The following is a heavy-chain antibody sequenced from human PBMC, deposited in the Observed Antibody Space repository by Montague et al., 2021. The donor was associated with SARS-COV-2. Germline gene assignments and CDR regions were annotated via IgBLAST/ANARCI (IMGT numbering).Heavy chain of an antibody. CDR3: ATLSRRTAAGTRDYFGLDV. V-gene: IGHV4-4*02. D-gene: IGHD6-13*01. Sequence: SETLSLTCRVSGDSISTSTRWTWVRQTPGKGLEWIGEIFHSGTINYNPSLKSRVSIPVDKSNNQFSLRLSSLIAADTAVYYCATLSRRTAAGTRDYFGLDVWGQGTTVVVSS. J-gene: IGHJ6*02. CDR1: GDSISTSTR. CDR2: IFHSGTI.